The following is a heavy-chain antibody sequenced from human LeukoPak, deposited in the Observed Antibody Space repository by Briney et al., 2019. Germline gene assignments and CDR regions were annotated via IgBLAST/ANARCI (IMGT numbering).Heavy chain of an antibody. J-gene: IGHJ4*02. CDR1: GGSFSGYY. CDR3: AREYSSSWYHY. V-gene: IGHV4-34*01. Sequence: SETLSLTCAVYGGSFSGYYWSWIRQPPGKGLEWIGYIYHSGSTYYNPSLKSRVTISVDRSKNQFSLKLSSVTAADTAVYYCAREYSSSWYHYWGQGTLVTVSS. D-gene: IGHD6-13*01. CDR2: IYHSGST.